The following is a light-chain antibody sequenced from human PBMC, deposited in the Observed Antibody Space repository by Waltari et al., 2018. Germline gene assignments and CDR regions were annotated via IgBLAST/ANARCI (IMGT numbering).Light chain of an antibody. Sequence: EIVLTQSPGTLSLSPGERATLSCRASPSVSKYLAWYQQKPGQAPRRLIYDASTRATGIPDRFSGSGWGTDFSLTISRLEPEDFAVYYCQKYGTLPATFGQGTKVQMK. CDR3: QKYGTLPAT. J-gene: IGKJ1*01. CDR2: DAS. V-gene: IGKV3-20*01. CDR1: PSVSKY.